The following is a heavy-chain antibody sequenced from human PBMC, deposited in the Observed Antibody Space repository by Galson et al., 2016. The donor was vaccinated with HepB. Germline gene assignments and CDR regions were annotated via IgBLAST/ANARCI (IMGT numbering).Heavy chain of an antibody. Sequence: TLSLTCTVSSAFISSGGYYWSWIRQHPGKGLEWIGHIYFSGSTTYNASLKSRLTISVDTSKNQFSLKLNSVTAADTAVYYCARLTFYNYIDYWGQGTLVTVSS. J-gene: IGHJ4*02. CDR3: ARLTFYNYIDY. CDR2: IYFSGST. D-gene: IGHD2/OR15-2a*01. V-gene: IGHV4-31*03. CDR1: SAFISSGGYY.